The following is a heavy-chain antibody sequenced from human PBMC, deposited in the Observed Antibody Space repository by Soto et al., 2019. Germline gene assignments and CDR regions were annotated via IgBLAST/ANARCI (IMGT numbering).Heavy chain of an antibody. D-gene: IGHD3-16*01. Sequence: SETLSLTCAVYGGSFSGYYWSWIRQPPGKGLEWIGEINHSGSTNYNPSLKSRVTISVDTSKNQFSLKLSSVTAADSAVYFCARLGGRATISYYFDFWGPGALVTVSS. J-gene: IGHJ4*02. CDR2: INHSGST. V-gene: IGHV4-34*01. CDR1: GGSFSGYY. CDR3: ARLGGRATISYYFDF.